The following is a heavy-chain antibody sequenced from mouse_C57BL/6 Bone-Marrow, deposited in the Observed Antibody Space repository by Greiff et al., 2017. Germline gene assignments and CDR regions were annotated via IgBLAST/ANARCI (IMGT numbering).Heavy chain of an antibody. CDR2: IYPGSGST. J-gene: IGHJ1*03. V-gene: IGHV1-55*01. CDR3: ARMGIYYYGSSPHWYFDV. CDR1: GYTFTSYW. D-gene: IGHD1-1*01. Sequence: QVQLQQSGAELVKPGASVKMSCKASGYTFTSYWITWVKQRPGQGLEWIGDIYPGSGSTNYNEKFKSKATLTVDTSSSTAYMQRSSLTSEDSAVYYCARMGIYYYGSSPHWYFDVWGTGTTVTVSS.